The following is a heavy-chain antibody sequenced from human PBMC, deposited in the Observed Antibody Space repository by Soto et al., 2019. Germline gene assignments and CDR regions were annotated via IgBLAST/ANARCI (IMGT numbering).Heavy chain of an antibody. D-gene: IGHD2-21*02. V-gene: IGHV3-48*02. CDR1: GFRFIDHS. Sequence: LVESGGDLVYPGGSLRLSCVASGFRFIDHSMNWVRQAPGQGLQCISYISSNSDTTYYADSVKGRFTVSRDNAKNALFLQMNSLRDDDTATYYCARLPKGSLVTAWGQGARVTVSS. CDR3: ARLPKGSLVTA. J-gene: IGHJ4*02. CDR2: ISSNSDTT.